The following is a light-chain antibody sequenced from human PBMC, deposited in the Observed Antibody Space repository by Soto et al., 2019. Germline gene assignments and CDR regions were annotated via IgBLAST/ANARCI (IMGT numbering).Light chain of an antibody. Sequence: QSVLTQPASVSGSPGQSIAISCTGTSSDVGGYKYVSWYQQHPGKAPKLLIYDVTNRPSGVSDRFSGSKSGNTASLTISGLLSEDEADYYCSSYTTSSSYVFGAGTKVTV. J-gene: IGLJ1*01. CDR1: SSDVGGYKY. V-gene: IGLV2-14*01. CDR3: SSYTTSSSYV. CDR2: DVT.